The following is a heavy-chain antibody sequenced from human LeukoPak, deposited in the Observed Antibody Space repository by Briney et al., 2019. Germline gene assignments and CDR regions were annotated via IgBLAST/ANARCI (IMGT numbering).Heavy chain of an antibody. CDR1: GFTFSSYE. Sequence: GGSLRLSCAASGFTFSSYEMNWVRQAPGKGLEWVSYISSSRSNTIYYADSVKGRFTISRDDAKNSLYLQMNSLRAEDTAVYYCARDLYYYGSGNYVPGFPDYWGQGTLVTVSS. D-gene: IGHD3-10*01. CDR3: ARDLYYYGSGNYVPGFPDY. J-gene: IGHJ4*02. CDR2: ISSSRSNTI. V-gene: IGHV3-48*03.